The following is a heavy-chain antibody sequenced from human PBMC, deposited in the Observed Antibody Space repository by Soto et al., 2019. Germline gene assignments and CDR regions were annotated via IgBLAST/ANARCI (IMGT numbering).Heavy chain of an antibody. Sequence: QVQLVESGGGVVQPGKSLRLSCAASGFIFSNYGMHWVRQAPGKGLEWVALISFDGKNRNYADSVKGRFTIYRDNPKNTVYVEMNSLRPEDTAFYYCAKRGGVVGGSEHPFFEYWGQGTLVTVSS. J-gene: IGHJ4*02. D-gene: IGHD2-15*01. CDR2: ISFDGKNR. CDR1: GFIFSNYG. V-gene: IGHV3-30*18. CDR3: AKRGGVVGGSEHPFFEY.